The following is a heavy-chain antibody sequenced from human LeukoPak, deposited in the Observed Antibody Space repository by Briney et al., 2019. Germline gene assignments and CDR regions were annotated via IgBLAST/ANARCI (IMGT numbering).Heavy chain of an antibody. V-gene: IGHV4-61*02. CDR1: GGSISSGYYY. J-gene: IGHJ4*02. Sequence: PSETLSLTCTVSGGSISSGYYYWSWVRQPAGKGLEWVGRIYTSGSTNYNPSLKSRVTISFDTSKNQFSLKLSSVTAADTAVYYCARLWDYYGSGSVDYWGQGTLVTVSS. CDR2: IYTSGST. CDR3: ARLWDYYGSGSVDY. D-gene: IGHD3-10*01.